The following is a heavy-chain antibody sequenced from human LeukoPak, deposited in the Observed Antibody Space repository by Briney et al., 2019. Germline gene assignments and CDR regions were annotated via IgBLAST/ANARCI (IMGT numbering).Heavy chain of an antibody. D-gene: IGHD3-3*01. Sequence: SETLSLTCTVSGGSISSSSYYWGWIRQPPGKGLEWIGSIYYSGSTYYNPSLKSRVTISVDTSKNQFSLKLSSVTAADTAVYYCARLERVIIDYWGQGTLVTVSS. J-gene: IGHJ4*02. CDR2: IYYSGST. V-gene: IGHV4-39*01. CDR3: ARLERVIIDY. CDR1: GGSISSSSYY.